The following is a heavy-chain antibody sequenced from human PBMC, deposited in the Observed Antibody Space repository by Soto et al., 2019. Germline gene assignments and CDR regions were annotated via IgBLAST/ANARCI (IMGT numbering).Heavy chain of an antibody. V-gene: IGHV1-18*01. CDR2: IATYNSNT. D-gene: IGHD3-10*01. Sequence: HLVQSGPEVKKPGASVTVSCKTSGDTFTNFGLSWVRQAPGQGLEGRGGIATYNSNTIYAQKFQGSLTLTTDSSTSPGYMALKSLEYDDTAVYYCARVLRGVVYWIDPWGQGTLVTVS. J-gene: IGHJ5*02. CDR1: GDTFTNFG. CDR3: ARVLRGVVYWIDP.